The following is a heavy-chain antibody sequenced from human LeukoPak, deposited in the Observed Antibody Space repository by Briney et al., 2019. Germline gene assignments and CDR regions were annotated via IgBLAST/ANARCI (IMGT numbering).Heavy chain of an antibody. J-gene: IGHJ4*02. CDR2: INHSGST. V-gene: IGHV4-34*01. CDR1: GGSVSGYY. CDR3: ARGPPADYYDRSGFYPCFDY. D-gene: IGHD3-22*01. Sequence: SETLSLTCAVYGGSVSGYYWSWIRQPPGKGLEWIGEINHSGSTNYNPCLKSRVTISVHMSKDQFSLKLGSVTAADTAVYYCARGPPADYYDRSGFYPCFDYWGQGALVTVSS.